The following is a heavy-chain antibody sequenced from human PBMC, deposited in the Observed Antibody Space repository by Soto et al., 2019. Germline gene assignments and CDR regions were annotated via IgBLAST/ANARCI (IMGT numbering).Heavy chain of an antibody. J-gene: IGHJ4*02. Sequence: SETLSHTCAFYDVSFSGYYLSWIRQPPGKGLEWIGEINHSGSTNYNPSLKSRVTISVDTSKNQFSLKLSSVTAADTAVYYCARSSGGVSYFDYWGQGTLVNVSS. V-gene: IGHV4-34*01. CDR3: ARSSGGVSYFDY. CDR2: INHSGST. CDR1: DVSFSGYY. D-gene: IGHD3-10*01.